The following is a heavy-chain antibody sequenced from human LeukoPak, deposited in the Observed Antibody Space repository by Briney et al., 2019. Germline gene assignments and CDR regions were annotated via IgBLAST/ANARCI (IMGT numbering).Heavy chain of an antibody. CDR3: AKDGGYSYGYGDY. CDR1: GFTFSSYR. V-gene: IGHV3-48*01. CDR2: ISSSSSTI. J-gene: IGHJ4*02. Sequence: PGGSLRLSCAASGFTFSSYRMNWVRQAPGKGLEWVSYISSSSSTIYYADSVKGRFTISRDNAKNTLYLQMNSLRAEDTALYYCAKDGGYSYGYGDYWGQGTLVTVSS. D-gene: IGHD5-18*01.